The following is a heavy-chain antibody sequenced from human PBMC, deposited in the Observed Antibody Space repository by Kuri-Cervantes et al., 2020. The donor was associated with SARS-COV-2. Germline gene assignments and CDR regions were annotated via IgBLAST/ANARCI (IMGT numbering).Heavy chain of an antibody. CDR1: GYSISSGSY. CDR2: IYYNGST. D-gene: IGHD2/OR15-2a*01. J-gene: IGHJ4*02. Sequence: SETLSLTCAVSGYSISSGSYWTWIRQPPGKGLEWVGYIYYNGSTYYNPSLRSRVIVSVDRSKNQFSLNLNSVTAADTALYYCARGAIDWGQGTLVTVSS. CDR3: ARGAID. V-gene: IGHV4-31*11.